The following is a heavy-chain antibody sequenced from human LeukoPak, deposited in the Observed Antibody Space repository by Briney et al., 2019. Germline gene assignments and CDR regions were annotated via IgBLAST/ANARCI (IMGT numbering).Heavy chain of an antibody. J-gene: IGHJ6*02. Sequence: SETLSLTCTVSGGSISSSSYYWGWIRQPPGKGLEWIGSIYYSGSTYYNPSLKSRVTISVDTSKNQFSLRLSSVTAADTAVYYCARRSNYFLYYYGMDVWGQGTTVTVSS. CDR3: ARRSNYFLYYYGMDV. V-gene: IGHV4-39*01. D-gene: IGHD4-11*01. CDR2: IYYSGST. CDR1: GGSISSSSYY.